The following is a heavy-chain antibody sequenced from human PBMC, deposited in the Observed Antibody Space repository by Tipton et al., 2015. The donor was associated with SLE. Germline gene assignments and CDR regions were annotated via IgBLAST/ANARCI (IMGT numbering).Heavy chain of an antibody. CDR1: GFTFDDYA. CDR3: AKDQVHYGGKSAFDI. J-gene: IGHJ3*02. Sequence: SLRLSCAASGFTFDDYAMHWVRQAPGKGLEWVSGISWNSGSIGYADSVKGRFTISRDNAKNSLYLQMNSLRAEDTALYYCAKDQVHYGGKSAFDIWGQGTMVTVSS. D-gene: IGHD4-23*01. CDR2: ISWNSGSI. V-gene: IGHV3-9*01.